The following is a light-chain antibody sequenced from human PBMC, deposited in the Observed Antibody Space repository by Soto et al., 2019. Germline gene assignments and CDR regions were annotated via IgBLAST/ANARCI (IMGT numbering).Light chain of an antibody. Sequence: QSVLTQPASVSGSPGQSITISCTGTSSDVGSYNLVSWYQQHPGKAPKLMIYEGSKRPSGVSNRFSGSKSGNTASLTISGLQADDEADYYCCSSAGSSTHVVFGGGTKLTVL. CDR2: EGS. CDR1: SSDVGSYNL. V-gene: IGLV2-23*01. CDR3: CSSAGSSTHVV. J-gene: IGLJ2*01.